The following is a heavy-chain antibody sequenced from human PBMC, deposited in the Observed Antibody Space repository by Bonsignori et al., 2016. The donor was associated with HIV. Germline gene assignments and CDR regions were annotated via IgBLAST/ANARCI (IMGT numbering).Heavy chain of an antibody. CDR3: THTYVPAQSYT. CDR1: GFSLTTSGVG. Sequence: QITLKESGPTLVKPTQTLTLTCTFSGFSLTTSGVGVSWIRQPPGKALEWLGLIYWNDVKRYSPSLRDRLTVAKDTSKNQVVLTMTHMDPVDTATYFCTHTYVPAQSYTWGQGTLVTVSS. CDR2: IYWNDVK. J-gene: IGHJ5*02. D-gene: IGHD3-16*01. V-gene: IGHV2-5*01.